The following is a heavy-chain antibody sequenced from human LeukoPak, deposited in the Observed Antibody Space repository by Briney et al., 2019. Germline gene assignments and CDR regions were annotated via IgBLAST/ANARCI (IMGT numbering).Heavy chain of an antibody. CDR3: ARGPIQLWIHNAMDV. D-gene: IGHD5-18*01. V-gene: IGHV3-49*04. J-gene: IGHJ6*02. CDR2: IRSKAYRGTT. CDR1: GFAFGDHA. Sequence: GGSLRLSCTGSGFAFGDHAMSWVRQAPGKGLEWVGFIRSKAYRGTTEYAASVKGRFTISRDDSASIAYLQMSSLRTEDTAVYYCARGPIQLWIHNAMDVWGQGTTVTVSS.